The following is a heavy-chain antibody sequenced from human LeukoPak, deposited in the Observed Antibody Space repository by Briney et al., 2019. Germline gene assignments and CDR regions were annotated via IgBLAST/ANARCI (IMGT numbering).Heavy chain of an antibody. D-gene: IGHD4-11*01. CDR3: ARGFTVTTRRVFDP. V-gene: IGHV4-34*01. Sequence: SSETLSLTCAVYGGSFRGYYWSWIRQPPGKGLEWIGEINHSGSTNYDPSLKSRVTISVDTSKNQFSLKLSSVTAADTAVYYCARGFTVTTRRVFDPWGQGTLVTVSS. CDR1: GGSFRGYY. CDR2: INHSGST. J-gene: IGHJ5*02.